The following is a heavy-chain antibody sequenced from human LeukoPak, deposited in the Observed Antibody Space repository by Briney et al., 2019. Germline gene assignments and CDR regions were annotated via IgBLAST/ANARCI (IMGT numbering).Heavy chain of an antibody. CDR1: GGSISSGSYY. CDR2: IYTSGST. V-gene: IGHV4-61*02. D-gene: IGHD6-13*01. CDR3: ARHRYSSSWFLA. J-gene: IGHJ5*02. Sequence: ASQTLSLTCTVSGGSISSGSYYWSWIRQPAGKGLEWIGRIYTSGSTNYNPSLKSRVTISVDTSKNQFSLKLSSVTAADTAVYYCARHRYSSSWFLAWGQGTLVTVTS.